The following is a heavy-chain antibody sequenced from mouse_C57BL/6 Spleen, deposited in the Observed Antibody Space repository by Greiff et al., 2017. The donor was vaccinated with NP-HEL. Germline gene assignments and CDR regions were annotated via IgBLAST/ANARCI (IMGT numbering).Heavy chain of an antibody. J-gene: IGHJ4*01. CDR2: IDPSDSYT. Sequence: QVQLQQPGAELVMPGASVKLSCKASGYTFTSYWMHWVKQRPGQGLEWIGEIDPSDSYTNYNQKFKGKSTLTVDKSSSTAYMRLSSLTSEDSAVYYCARNDVYYAMDYWGQGTSVTVSS. CDR1: GYTFTSYW. V-gene: IGHV1-69*01. CDR3: ARNDVYYAMDY.